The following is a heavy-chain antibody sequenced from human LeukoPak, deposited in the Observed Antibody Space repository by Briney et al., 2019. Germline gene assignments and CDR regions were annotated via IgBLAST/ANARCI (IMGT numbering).Heavy chain of an antibody. D-gene: IGHD3-22*01. Sequence: GGSLRLSCAASGFTFSSYAMSWVRQAPGKGLEWVSGISGSGGSTNYADSVKGRFTISRDNSKNTLYLQMNSLRAEDTAVYYCARSPPHYDSSGYPLAFDIWGQGTMVTVSS. CDR3: ARSPPHYDSSGYPLAFDI. CDR2: ISGSGGST. V-gene: IGHV3-23*01. J-gene: IGHJ3*02. CDR1: GFTFSSYA.